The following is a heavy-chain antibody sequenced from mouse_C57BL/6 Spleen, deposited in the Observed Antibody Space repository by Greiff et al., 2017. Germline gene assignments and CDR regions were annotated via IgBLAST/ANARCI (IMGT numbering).Heavy chain of an antibody. CDR2: LSDGGSYT. J-gene: IGHJ4*01. V-gene: IGHV5-4*01. D-gene: IGHD1-2*01. Sequence: EVKLQESGGGLVKPGGSLKLSCAASGFTFSSYAMSWVRQTPEKRLEWVATLSDGGSYTYYPDNVKGRFTISRDNAKNNLYLQMSHLKSEDTAMYYCAREANRYAMDYWGQGTSGTVSS. CDR3: AREANRYAMDY. CDR1: GFTFSSYA.